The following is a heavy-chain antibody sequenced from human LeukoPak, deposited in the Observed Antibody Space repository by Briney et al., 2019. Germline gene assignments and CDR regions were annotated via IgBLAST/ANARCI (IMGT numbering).Heavy chain of an antibody. Sequence: ASVKVSCKASGYTFTGYYMHWVRQAPGQGLEWMGRINPNSGGTNYAQKFQGRVTITRNTSISTAYMELSSLRSEDTAVYYCARVLYVWGSRIVIPFRYWGQGTLVTVSS. CDR2: INPNSGGT. V-gene: IGHV1-2*06. CDR3: ARVLYVWGSRIVIPFRY. J-gene: IGHJ4*02. CDR1: GYTFTGYY. D-gene: IGHD3-16*02.